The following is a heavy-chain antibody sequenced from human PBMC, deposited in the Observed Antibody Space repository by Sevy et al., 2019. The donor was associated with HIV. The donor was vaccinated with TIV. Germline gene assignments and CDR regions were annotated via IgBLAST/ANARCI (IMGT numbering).Heavy chain of an antibody. V-gene: IGHV3-74*01. CDR1: GFTFSSHW. Sequence: GGSLRLSCEASGFTFSSHWMHWVRQGPGKGLEWVSRINSDGSTISYADSVKGRFTISRDNAKNTLYLQMNSLRAEDTAVYYCARRGGYYDFWSGYWNDAFDIWGQGTMVTVSS. CDR2: INSDGSTI. D-gene: IGHD3-3*01. CDR3: ARRGGYYDFWSGYWNDAFDI. J-gene: IGHJ3*02.